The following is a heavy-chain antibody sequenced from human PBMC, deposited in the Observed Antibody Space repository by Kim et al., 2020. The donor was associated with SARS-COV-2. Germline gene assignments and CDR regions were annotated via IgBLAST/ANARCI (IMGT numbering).Heavy chain of an antibody. CDR1: GGSFSGYY. J-gene: IGHJ6*02. CDR2: INHSGST. CDR3: ARRVPLTIFGVAPYYYGMDV. D-gene: IGHD3-3*01. V-gene: IGHV4-34*01. Sequence: SETLSLTCAVYGGSFSGYYWSWIRQPPGKGLEWIGEINHSGSTNYNPSLKSRVTISVDTSKNQFSLKLSSVTAADTAVYYCARRVPLTIFGVAPYYYGMDVWGQGTTVTVSS.